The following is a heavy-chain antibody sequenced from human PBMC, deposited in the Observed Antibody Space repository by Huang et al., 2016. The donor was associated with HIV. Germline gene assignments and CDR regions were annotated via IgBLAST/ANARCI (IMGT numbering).Heavy chain of an antibody. D-gene: IGHD3-22*01. CDR1: GYAFTSYY. Sequence: QVQLVQSGAEVKKPGASVKVSCKASGYAFTSYYMHWVRQAPGQGLEWKGRSNPRDGSTSYAQKFQGRVTTTRDTSTNTVFMELSSLRSEDTAVYYCARDRDFYDSSGYWGFNYFDYWGQGTLVTVSS. CDR3: ARDRDFYDSSGYWGFNYFDY. CDR2: SNPRDGST. V-gene: IGHV1-46*01. J-gene: IGHJ4*02.